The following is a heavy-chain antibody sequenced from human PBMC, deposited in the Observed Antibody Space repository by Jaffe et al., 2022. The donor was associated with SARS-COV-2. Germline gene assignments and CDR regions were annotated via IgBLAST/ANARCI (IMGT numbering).Heavy chain of an antibody. CDR2: ISSSGGTT. CDR1: GFTVSTYA. D-gene: IGHD3-10*02. J-gene: IGHJ4*02. Sequence: EVQLLESGGGLVQPGGSLRLSCAASGFTVSTYAMNWVRQAPGKGLEWVSIISSSGGTTYYADSVKGRFTISRDNSKNTIYLQMNSLRAEDTAVYFCAKDRGNYVIQFDSWGQGTLVTVSS. CDR3: AKDRGNYVIQFDS. V-gene: IGHV3-23*01.